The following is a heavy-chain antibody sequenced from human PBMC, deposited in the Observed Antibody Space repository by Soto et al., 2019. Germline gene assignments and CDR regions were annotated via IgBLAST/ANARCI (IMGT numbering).Heavy chain of an antibody. V-gene: IGHV1-18*01. CDR3: SRFIMVGGWFDPNYDHGMDV. D-gene: IGHD6-19*01. Sequence: QVQLVQSGAEVKKPGASVTVSCKTSGYTFSNYGINWVRQAPGQGLEWLGWISGYNGNTNYAQTGQGRVTMTTDTSTGTVYMELRSLKSDDTAIYYCSRFIMVGGWFDPNYDHGMDVWGQGTTVTVSS. CDR1: GYTFSNYG. J-gene: IGHJ6*02. CDR2: ISGYNGNT.